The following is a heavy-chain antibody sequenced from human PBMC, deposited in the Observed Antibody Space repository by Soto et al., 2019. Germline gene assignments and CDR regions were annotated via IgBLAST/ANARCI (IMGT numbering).Heavy chain of an antibody. D-gene: IGHD6-13*01. CDR2: ISSSSSTI. V-gene: IGHV3-48*02. CDR1: GFTFSSYS. J-gene: IGHJ4*02. Sequence: GESLKISCAASGFTFSSYSMNWVRQAPGKGLEWVSYISSSSSTIYYADSVKGRFTISRDNAKNSLYLQMNSLRDEDTAVYYCARANPRIAAAASYYFDYWGQGTLVTVSS. CDR3: ARANPRIAAAASYYFDY.